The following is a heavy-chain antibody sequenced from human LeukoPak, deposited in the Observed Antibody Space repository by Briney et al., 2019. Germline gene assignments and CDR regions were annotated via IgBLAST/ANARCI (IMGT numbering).Heavy chain of an antibody. CDR1: GGSISSSSYY. D-gene: IGHD3-16*02. CDR2: IDHSGST. CDR3: ASVYYDYVWGSYRHRAFDI. V-gene: IGHV4-39*01. J-gene: IGHJ3*02. Sequence: SETLSLTCTVSGGSISSSSYYWGWIRQPPGKGLEWIGSIDHSGSTYYNPSLKSRVTISVDTSKNQFSLKLSSVTAADTAVYYCASVYYDYVWGSYRHRAFDIWGQGTMVTVSS.